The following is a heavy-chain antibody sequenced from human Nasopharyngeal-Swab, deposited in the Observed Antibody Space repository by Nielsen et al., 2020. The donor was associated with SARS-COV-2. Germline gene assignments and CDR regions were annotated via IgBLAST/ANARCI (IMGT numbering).Heavy chain of an antibody. D-gene: IGHD3-10*01. CDR3: AKEAYVSIVRGVTPWFDP. CDR2: ISYDGSNK. Sequence: GESLKISCAASGFTFSSYAFHWVRQAPGKGLEWVAVISYDGSNKYYADSVKGRFTISRDNSKNTLYLQMNSLRAEDTAVYYCAKEAYVSIVRGVTPWFDPWGQGTLVTVSS. CDR1: GFTFSSYA. V-gene: IGHV3-30-3*01. J-gene: IGHJ5*02.